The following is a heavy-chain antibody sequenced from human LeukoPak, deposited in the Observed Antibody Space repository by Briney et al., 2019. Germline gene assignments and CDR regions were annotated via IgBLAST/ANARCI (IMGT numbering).Heavy chain of an antibody. Sequence: GGSLRLSCAASAFSLNAYNMNWVRQAPGKGLEWVSSISYTGTYIYYADSVKGRFTISRDNAQNSLYLQMNSLRAEDTAVYYCARDTVTHDAFDIWGQGTMVTVSS. D-gene: IGHD4-11*01. J-gene: IGHJ3*02. CDR1: AFSLNAYN. CDR2: ISYTGTYI. CDR3: ARDTVTHDAFDI. V-gene: IGHV3-21*01.